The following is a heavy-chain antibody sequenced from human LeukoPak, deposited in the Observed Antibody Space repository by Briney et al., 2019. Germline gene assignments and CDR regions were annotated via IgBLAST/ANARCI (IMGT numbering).Heavy chain of an antibody. Sequence: GASVKVSCKASGYTFTNYGISWVRQAPGQGLEWMGWISAYNGNTNYAQKLQGRVTVTTDTSTSTAYMELRSLRSDDTAVYYCAREKGYCSGGSCYWGYYFDYWGQGTLVTVSS. D-gene: IGHD2-15*01. CDR1: GYTFTNYG. V-gene: IGHV1-18*01. CDR3: AREKGYCSGGSCYWGYYFDY. J-gene: IGHJ4*02. CDR2: ISAYNGNT.